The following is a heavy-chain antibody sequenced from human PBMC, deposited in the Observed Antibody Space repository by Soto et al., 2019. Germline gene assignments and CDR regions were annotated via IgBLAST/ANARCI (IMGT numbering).Heavy chain of an antibody. CDR3: ARASTPIGNWFDP. CDR2: VYYSGST. J-gene: IGHJ5*02. Sequence: TVYLNCADPGGYSISAKFYWIWIRQNPGRGLEWIGYVYYSGSTYYNPSLRSRATVSVDTSKNQFSLRLTSVTSADAAVYYCARASTPIGNWFDPWGQGTRVTVS. D-gene: IGHD2-21*02. CDR1: GGYSISAKFY. V-gene: IGHV4-31*11.